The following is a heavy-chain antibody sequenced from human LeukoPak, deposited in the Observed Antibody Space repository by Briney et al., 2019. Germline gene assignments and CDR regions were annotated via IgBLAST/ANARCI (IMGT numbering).Heavy chain of an antibody. CDR3: ASGSRSYYYYYMDV. CDR2: IYTSGST. V-gene: IGHV4-61*08. CDR1: GGSISSGGYY. J-gene: IGHJ6*03. Sequence: SETLSLTCTVSGGSISSGGYYWSWIRQHPGKGLEWIGYIYTSGSTNYNPSLKSRVTMSVDTSKNQFSLKLSSVTAADTAVYYCASGSRSYYYYYMDVWGKGTTVTVSS. D-gene: IGHD6-13*01.